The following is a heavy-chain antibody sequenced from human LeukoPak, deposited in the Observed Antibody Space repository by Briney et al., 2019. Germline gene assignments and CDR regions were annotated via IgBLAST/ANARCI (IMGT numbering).Heavy chain of an antibody. D-gene: IGHD5-18*01. CDR1: GFTFSSYA. Sequence: GGSLRLSCSASGFTFSSYAMHWVRQAPGKGLEYVSAITINGGTTYYADSVKGRFTISRDKSKNTLYLQMSSLRAEDTAVYHCVKSLDTGMVWYHYGMDVWGQGTTVTVSS. J-gene: IGHJ6*02. CDR2: ITINGGTT. CDR3: VKSLDTGMVWYHYGMDV. V-gene: IGHV3-64D*09.